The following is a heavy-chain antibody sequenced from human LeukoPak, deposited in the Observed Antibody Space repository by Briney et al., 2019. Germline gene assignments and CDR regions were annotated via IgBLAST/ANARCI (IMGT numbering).Heavy chain of an antibody. CDR3: AKTPYSDTRRVFFDY. CDR2: LSASDGST. J-gene: IGHJ4*02. CDR1: GFTFSDHA. Sequence: GGSLRLSCAASGFTFSDHAMTWVRQAPGKGLEWVSGLSASDGSTYNADSVKGRFTISRDISTNTLFLQMNSLRAEDTAVYYCAKTPYSDTRRVFFDYWGQGTQVTVSS. D-gene: IGHD3-22*01. V-gene: IGHV3-23*01.